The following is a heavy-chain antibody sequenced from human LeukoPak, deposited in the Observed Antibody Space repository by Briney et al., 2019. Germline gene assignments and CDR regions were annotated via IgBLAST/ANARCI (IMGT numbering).Heavy chain of an antibody. CDR3: AKNKGWELPAELDS. D-gene: IGHD2-15*01. V-gene: IGHV3-7*01. CDR2: IKQDGDEK. J-gene: IGHJ4*02. Sequence: PGGSLRLSCAASGFTFSSYWMSWVRQAPGKGLEWVANIKQDGDEKYYVDSVKGRFTISRDDAQTSVYLQLSSLRPEDTAVYYCAKNKGWELPAELDSWGQGALVIVSS. CDR1: GFTFSSYW.